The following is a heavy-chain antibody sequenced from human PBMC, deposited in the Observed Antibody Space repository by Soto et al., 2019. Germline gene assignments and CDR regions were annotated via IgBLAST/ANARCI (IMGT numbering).Heavy chain of an antibody. J-gene: IGHJ5*02. CDR1: GGSFSGYY. Sequence: SETLCLTCAVYGGSFSGYYWSWIRQPPGKGLEWIGEINHSGSTNYNPSLKSRVTISVDTSKNQFSLKLSSVTAADTAVYYCARVGKGQWLVLRWYDPWGQGTLVTVSS. D-gene: IGHD6-19*01. CDR3: ARVGKGQWLVLRWYDP. V-gene: IGHV4-34*01. CDR2: INHSGST.